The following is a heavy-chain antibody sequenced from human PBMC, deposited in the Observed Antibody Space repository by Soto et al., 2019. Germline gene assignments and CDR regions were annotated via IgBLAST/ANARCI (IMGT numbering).Heavy chain of an antibody. J-gene: IGHJ3*02. Sequence: QLQLQESGPGLVKPSETLSLKCSVSGGSISGSSYSWGWIRQPPGKGLEWIGTIDYSGYTYYNPSLKSRVTISVDTSKNQFSLNLNSVTAADTAVYYCARHEKTHYGFDIWSQGTIVTVSS. CDR3: ARHEKTHYGFDI. CDR1: GGSISGSSYS. CDR2: IDYSGYT. V-gene: IGHV4-39*01.